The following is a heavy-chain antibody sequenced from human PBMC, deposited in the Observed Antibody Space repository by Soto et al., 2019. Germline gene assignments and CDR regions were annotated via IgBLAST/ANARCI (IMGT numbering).Heavy chain of an antibody. Sequence: QVQLVESEGGVVQPGRSLRLSCAASGFTFSSYGMHWVRQAPGKGLEWVAVISYDGSNKYYADSVKGRFTISRDNSKNTLYLQMNSLRAEDTAVYYCAKDHSLLDYFDYWGQGTLVTVAS. CDR3: AKDHSLLDYFDY. D-gene: IGHD1-26*01. V-gene: IGHV3-30*18. CDR1: GFTFSSYG. J-gene: IGHJ4*02. CDR2: ISYDGSNK.